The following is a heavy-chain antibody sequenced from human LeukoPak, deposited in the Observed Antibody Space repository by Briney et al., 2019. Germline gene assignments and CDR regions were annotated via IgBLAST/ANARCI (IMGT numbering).Heavy chain of an antibody. Sequence: GRSLRLSCAASRFTFDDYAMHWVRQAPGKGLEWVSGISWNSGSIGYADSVKGRFTISRDNAKNSLYLQMNSLRAEDTALYYCAKDSAYYYDSSGYSDYWGQGTLVTVSS. D-gene: IGHD3-22*01. CDR3: AKDSAYYYDSSGYSDY. J-gene: IGHJ4*02. CDR1: RFTFDDYA. CDR2: ISWNSGSI. V-gene: IGHV3-9*01.